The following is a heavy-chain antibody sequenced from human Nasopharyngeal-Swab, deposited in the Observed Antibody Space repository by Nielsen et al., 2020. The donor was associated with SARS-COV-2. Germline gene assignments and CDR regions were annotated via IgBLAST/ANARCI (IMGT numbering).Heavy chain of an antibody. D-gene: IGHD2-2*01. J-gene: IGHJ6*02. V-gene: IGHV3-30*18. CDR2: ISYDGSDK. CDR3: AKDLGPYCSRTSCYGHSLYYGMDV. Sequence: VRQAPGKGLEWVAVISYDGSDKYYADSVRGRFTISRDNSKNTLYLQMNSLRAEDTAVYYCAKDLGPYCSRTSCYGHSLYYGMDVWGQGTTVTVSS.